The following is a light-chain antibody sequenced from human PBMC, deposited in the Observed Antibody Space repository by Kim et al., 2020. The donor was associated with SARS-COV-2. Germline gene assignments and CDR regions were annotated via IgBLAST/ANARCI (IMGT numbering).Light chain of an antibody. V-gene: IGKV4-1*01. CDR2: WAS. Sequence: DIVMTQSPDSLAVSLGERATINCKSSQSVLYSSNNKNYLAWYQQKPGHPPKLLIYWASTRESGVPDRFSGSGSGTDFTLTISSLQAEDVAVYYSQQYYSTPYTFGQGTKLEI. CDR3: QQYYSTPYT. CDR1: QSVLYSSNNKNY. J-gene: IGKJ2*01.